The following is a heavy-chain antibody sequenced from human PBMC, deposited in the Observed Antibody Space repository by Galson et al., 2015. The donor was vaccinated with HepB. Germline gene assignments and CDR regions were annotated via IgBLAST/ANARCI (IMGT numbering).Heavy chain of an antibody. CDR3: ASLKLMVRAHAFDI. V-gene: IGHV1-69*02. CDR2: IIPILGIA. CDR1: GGTFSSYT. Sequence: SVKVSCKASGGTFSSYTISWVRQAPGQGLEWMGRIIPILGIANYAQKFQGRVTITADKSTSTAYMELSSLRSEDTAVYYCASLKLMVRAHAFDIWGQGTMVTVSS. D-gene: IGHD3-10*01. J-gene: IGHJ3*02.